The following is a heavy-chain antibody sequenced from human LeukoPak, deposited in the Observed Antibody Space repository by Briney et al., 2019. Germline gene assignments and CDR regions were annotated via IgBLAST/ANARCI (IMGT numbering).Heavy chain of an antibody. Sequence: ASVKVSCKASGYTFTGYYMHWVRQAPGQGLEWMGWINPNSGGTNYAQKFQGRVTMTRDTSISTAYMELSRLRSDDTAVYYCARDADSSGCYYFDYWGQGTLVTVSS. J-gene: IGHJ4*02. V-gene: IGHV1-2*02. D-gene: IGHD3-22*01. CDR2: INPNSGGT. CDR3: ARDADSSGCYYFDY. CDR1: GYTFTGYY.